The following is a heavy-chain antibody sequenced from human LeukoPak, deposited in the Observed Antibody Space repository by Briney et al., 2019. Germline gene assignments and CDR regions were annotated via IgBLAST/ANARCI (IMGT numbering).Heavy chain of an antibody. J-gene: IGHJ4*02. Sequence: VASVKVSCKASGYSFTGYYIHWVRQDPGQGLEWMGWINPNSGGTNYAQKFQGRVTMTRDTSISTAYMELSRLRSDDTAAYFCARGPDIRFLEWPPPFDYWGQGTLVTVSS. V-gene: IGHV1-2*02. CDR3: ARGPDIRFLEWPPPFDY. D-gene: IGHD3-3*01. CDR2: INPNSGGT. CDR1: GYSFTGYY.